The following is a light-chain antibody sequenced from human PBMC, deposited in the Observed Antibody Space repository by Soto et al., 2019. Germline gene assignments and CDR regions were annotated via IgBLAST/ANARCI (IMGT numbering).Light chain of an antibody. Sequence: EIVMTQSPATLSVSPGERATLSCRASQSVSGNLAWYQQKPGQAPRLLIYGASTRATGIPARFSGSGSRTEFILTISSLQSEDFAVYYCQQYNNWPQTFGQGTKVEIK. V-gene: IGKV3-15*01. CDR3: QQYNNWPQT. CDR1: QSVSGN. CDR2: GAS. J-gene: IGKJ1*01.